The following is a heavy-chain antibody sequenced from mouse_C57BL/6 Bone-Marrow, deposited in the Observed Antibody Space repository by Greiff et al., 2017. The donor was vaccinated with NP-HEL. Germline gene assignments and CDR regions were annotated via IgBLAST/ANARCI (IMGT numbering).Heavy chain of an antibody. V-gene: IGHV1-26*01. CDR3: ARDGVYYDCYYYAMDY. CDR1: GYTFTDYY. J-gene: IGHJ4*01. Sequence: VQLQQSGPELVKPGASVKISCKASGYTFTDYYMNWVKQSHGKSLEWIGAINPNNGGTSYNQKFKGKATLTVDKSSSTAYMELRSLTSEDSAVYYCARDGVYYDCYYYAMDYWGQGTSVTVSS. CDR2: INPNNGGT. D-gene: IGHD2-4*01.